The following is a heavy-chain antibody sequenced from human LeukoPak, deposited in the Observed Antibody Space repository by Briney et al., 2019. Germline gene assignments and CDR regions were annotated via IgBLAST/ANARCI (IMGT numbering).Heavy chain of an antibody. D-gene: IGHD1-26*01. J-gene: IGHJ4*02. CDR1: SGSISSYY. V-gene: IGHV4-59*01. Sequence: SETLSLTCTVSSGSISSYYWSWIRQPPGKGLEWIGYIHYSGSTNYNPSLKSRVTISIDTSKDQFSLKLNSVTAADTAVYYCARLVGATKNFDYWGQGTLVTVSS. CDR2: IHYSGST. CDR3: ARLVGATKNFDY.